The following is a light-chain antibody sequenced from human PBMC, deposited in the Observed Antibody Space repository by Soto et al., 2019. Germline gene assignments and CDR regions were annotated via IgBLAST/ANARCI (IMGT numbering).Light chain of an antibody. CDR1: QSVSSN. CDR2: GAS. Sequence: EVVVTQSPATLSVSPGERATLSCRTSQSVSSNLAWYQQKPGQAPRLLIYGASTRATGIPARFSGSGSGTVFTLTISSLQSEDFAVYYCQQYNNWYTFGQGTKLEIK. V-gene: IGKV3-15*01. CDR3: QQYNNWYT. J-gene: IGKJ2*01.